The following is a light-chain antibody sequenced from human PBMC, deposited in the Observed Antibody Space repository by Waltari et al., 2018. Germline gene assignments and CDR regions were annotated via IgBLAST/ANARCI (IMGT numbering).Light chain of an antibody. V-gene: IGKV3-11*01. Sequence: EIVLTQSPATLSLSPGERATLSCRASQSVSSYLAWYQQKPGQAPRLLIYDASNRATGIPARFSGSGSGTDFTLTISSLEPEDFAVYYCQQYYGVPITFGQGTRLETK. CDR2: DAS. CDR3: QQYYGVPIT. J-gene: IGKJ5*01. CDR1: QSVSSY.